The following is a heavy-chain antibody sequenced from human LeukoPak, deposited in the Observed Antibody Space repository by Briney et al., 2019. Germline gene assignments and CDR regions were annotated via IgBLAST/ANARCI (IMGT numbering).Heavy chain of an antibody. J-gene: IGHJ4*02. CDR1: GYTFTSHD. D-gene: IGHD6-13*01. V-gene: IGHV1-8*01. Sequence: ASVKVSCKASGYTFTSHDINWVRQATGQGLEWMGWMNPNSGNTGYAQKFQGRVTMTRNTSISTAYMELSSLRSEDTAVYYCARSPAGIAETFDYWGQGTLVTVSS. CDR3: ARSPAGIAETFDY. CDR2: MNPNSGNT.